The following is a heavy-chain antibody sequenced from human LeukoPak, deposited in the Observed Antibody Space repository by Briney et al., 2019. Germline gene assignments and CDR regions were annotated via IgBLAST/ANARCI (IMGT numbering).Heavy chain of an antibody. D-gene: IGHD5-18*01. CDR2: IYYSGST. Sequence: SETLSLTCTVSGGSISSGDYYWSWIRQPPGKGLEWIGYIYYSGSTYYNPSLKSRVTISVDTSKNQFSLKLSSVTAADTAVYYCAREGGNTAMVPAFDYWAREPWSPSPQ. V-gene: IGHV4-30-4*08. CDR3: AREGGNTAMVPAFDY. CDR1: GGSISSGDYY. J-gene: IGHJ4*02.